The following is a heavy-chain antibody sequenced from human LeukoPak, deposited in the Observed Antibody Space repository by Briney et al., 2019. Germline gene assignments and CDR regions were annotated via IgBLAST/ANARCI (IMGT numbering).Heavy chain of an antibody. D-gene: IGHD1-1*01. CDR2: IKYDGSEK. J-gene: IGHJ4*02. V-gene: IGHV3-7*01. Sequence: PGGSLRPSCAASGFTFSVSWMSWVRQAPGKGLEWVANIKYDGSEKYYVDSVRGRFTISRDNAKNSLYLQMNSLRAEDTAVYYCARGGTTFEHWGQGTLVTVSS. CDR1: GFTFSVSW. CDR3: ARGGTTFEH.